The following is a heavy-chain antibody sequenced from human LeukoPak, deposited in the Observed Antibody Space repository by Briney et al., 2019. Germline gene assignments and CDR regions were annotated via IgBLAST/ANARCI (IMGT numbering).Heavy chain of an antibody. V-gene: IGHV3-21*01. D-gene: IGHD3-3*01. CDR1: GFTFSSYT. J-gene: IGHJ4*02. Sequence: PGESLRLSCAASGFTFSSYTMNWVRQAPGKGLEWVSSISSSSSYKYYADSVKGRVTISRDNAKNSLHLQVNSLRAEDTAVYYCARETTTIFGVVPYYFDYWGQGTLVTVSS. CDR2: ISSSSSYK. CDR3: ARETTTIFGVVPYYFDY.